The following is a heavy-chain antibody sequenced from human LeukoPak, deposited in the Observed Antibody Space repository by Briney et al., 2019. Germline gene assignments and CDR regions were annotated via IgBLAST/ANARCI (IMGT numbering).Heavy chain of an antibody. Sequence: PGGSLRLSCVASGFTFSSYWMHWVRQAPGKGLVWVSHINNDGRSTTYADSVKGRFTISRDNAKSTLYLQINSLRAEDTAVYYCARDRTETYSSLDYWGQGTLVTVSS. V-gene: IGHV3-74*01. CDR3: ARDRTETYSSLDY. CDR1: GFTFSSYW. J-gene: IGHJ4*02. CDR2: INNDGRST. D-gene: IGHD6-13*01.